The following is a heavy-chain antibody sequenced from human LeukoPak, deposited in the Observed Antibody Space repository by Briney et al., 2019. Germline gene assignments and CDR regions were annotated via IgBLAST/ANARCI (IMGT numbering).Heavy chain of an antibody. CDR1: GFTFSSSI. D-gene: IGHD6-6*01. CDR3: ARGGYSSSSAFDY. CDR2: ISSSSSYI. Sequence: GGSLRLSCAASGFTFSSSIMRWVRQAPGKGLEWVSSISSSSSYIYYADSVKGRFTISRDNAKNSLFLQMNSLRAEDTAVYYCARGGYSSSSAFDYWGQGTLVTVSS. J-gene: IGHJ4*02. V-gene: IGHV3-21*01.